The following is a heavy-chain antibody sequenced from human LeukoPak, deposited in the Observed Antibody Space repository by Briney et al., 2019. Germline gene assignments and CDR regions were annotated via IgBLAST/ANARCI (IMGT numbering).Heavy chain of an antibody. J-gene: IGHJ5*02. CDR3: AKKDSGGSYNWFGP. V-gene: IGHV3-23*01. CDR1: GFTFKNYA. CDR2: ISGDAVTS. Sequence: GGSLRLSCAASGFTFKNYAMNWVRQSPGQGLEWVSTISGDAVTSWYADSVKGRFTVSRDNSKNIVFLQMNNLRAEDTAVYYCAKKDSGGSYNWFGPRGQGTLVTVSS. D-gene: IGHD3-22*01.